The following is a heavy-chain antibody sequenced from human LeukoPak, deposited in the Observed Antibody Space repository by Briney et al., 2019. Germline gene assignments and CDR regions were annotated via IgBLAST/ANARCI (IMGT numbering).Heavy chain of an antibody. V-gene: IGHV4-39*07. Sequence: SETLSLTCTVSGGSISSSSYYWGWIRQPPGKGLLWLGCIYYSGSTYYNPSLTSRVTISVHTSKTQFSLKLSSMTAADTAVYYCARDLYSSRTNDAFVIWGQGTMVTVSS. CDR3: ARDLYSSRTNDAFVI. CDR2: IYYSGST. D-gene: IGHD6-13*01. J-gene: IGHJ3*02. CDR1: GGSISSSSYY.